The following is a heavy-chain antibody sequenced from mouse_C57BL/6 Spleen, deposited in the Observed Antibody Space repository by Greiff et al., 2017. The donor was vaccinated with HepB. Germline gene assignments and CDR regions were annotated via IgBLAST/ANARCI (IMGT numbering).Heavy chain of an antibody. CDR3: ATLYGDVFAY. CDR2: ISSGGSYT. Sequence: EVQLVESGGDLVKPGGSLKLSCAASGFTFSSYGMSWVRQTPDQRLEWVATISSGGSYTYYPDSVKGRFTISRDNAKNNLYLQMSSLKSEDTAMYYCATLYGDVFAYWGQGTLVTVSA. D-gene: IGHD2-13*01. V-gene: IGHV5-6*01. J-gene: IGHJ3*01. CDR1: GFTFSSYG.